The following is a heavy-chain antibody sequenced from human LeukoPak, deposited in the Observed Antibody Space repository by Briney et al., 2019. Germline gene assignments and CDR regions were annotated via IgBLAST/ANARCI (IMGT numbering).Heavy chain of an antibody. CDR1: GFAVNMFA. J-gene: IGHJ4*02. V-gene: IGHV3-23*01. CDR3: ARQQRIRHCSEGVCTEGYYFDY. D-gene: IGHD2-15*01. CDR2: LSRGGSTT. Sequence: AGSLRLSGAGNGFAVNMFAIDWVRQAQGKGLEWVSGLSRGGSTTNYADSVKGRFTISRDKSQNSVFLQLNSLRPEDTAVYYCARQQRIRHCSEGVCTEGYYFDYWGQGTLVTVSS.